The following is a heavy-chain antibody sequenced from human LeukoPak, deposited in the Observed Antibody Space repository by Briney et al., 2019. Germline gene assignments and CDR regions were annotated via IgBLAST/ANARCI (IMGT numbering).Heavy chain of an antibody. D-gene: IGHD6-19*01. CDR3: VAVTGRPAGGGVYY. V-gene: IGHV3-23*01. CDR1: GFTFSSYA. J-gene: IGHJ4*02. CDR2: VSGGGSGT. Sequence: GGSLRLSCAASGFTFSSYAMSWVRQAPGKGLEWVSAVSGGGSGTYYADSVKGRFTISRDNSKNTLYLQMNSLTGEDSAVYYCVAVTGRPAGGGVYYWGQGTLVTVSS.